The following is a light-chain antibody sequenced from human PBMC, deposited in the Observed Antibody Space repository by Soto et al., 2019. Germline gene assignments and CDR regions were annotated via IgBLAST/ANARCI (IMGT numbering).Light chain of an antibody. CDR2: GAS. V-gene: IGKV3-20*01. J-gene: IGKJ3*01. CDR1: QSVSSNN. Sequence: EIVLTQSPGTLSLSPGERATLSCRASQSVSSNNLAWYQQRPGQAPRVVIYGASTRATGIPERFSGSGSGTDFTLTISRLETEDFAVYYCQKYGRSPFTFGPGTKVDIK. CDR3: QKYGRSPFT.